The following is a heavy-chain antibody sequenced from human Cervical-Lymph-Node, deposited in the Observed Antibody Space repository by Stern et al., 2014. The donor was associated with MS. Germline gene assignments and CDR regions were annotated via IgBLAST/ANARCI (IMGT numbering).Heavy chain of an antibody. V-gene: IGHV3-53*01. Sequence: EVQLVESGGGLIQPGGSLRLSCAASGFTVSSSYMSWVRQAPGKGLEWVSAIHNGGATYYADSVKGRFTISRDNSKDTVYLQMNSLRVEDTALYYCARGGFCTDAACYEFDGMDVWGQGTTVTVPS. CDR2: IHNGGAT. CDR3: ARGGFCTDAACYEFDGMDV. CDR1: GFTVSSSY. J-gene: IGHJ6*02. D-gene: IGHD2-8*01.